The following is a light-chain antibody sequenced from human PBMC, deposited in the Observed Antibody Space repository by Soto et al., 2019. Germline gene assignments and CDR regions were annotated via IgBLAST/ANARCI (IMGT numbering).Light chain of an antibody. Sequence: EIVLTQSPGTLSLSPGERATLSCRASQSISSTYLGWYQQRPGQAPRLLIFGASSRATGVPDRFSGSGSGTDFTLTISRLEPEDFAVYHCQQYGSLWTFGQGTKVEIK. CDR3: QQYGSLWT. CDR2: GAS. J-gene: IGKJ1*01. V-gene: IGKV3-20*01. CDR1: QSISSTY.